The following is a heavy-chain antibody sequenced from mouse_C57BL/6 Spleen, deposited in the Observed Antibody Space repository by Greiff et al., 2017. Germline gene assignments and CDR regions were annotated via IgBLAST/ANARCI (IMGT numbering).Heavy chain of an antibody. J-gene: IGHJ4*01. CDR3: ARRGDYGSGAMDY. CDR1: GYAFSSSW. Sequence: QVQLQQSGPELVKPGASVKISCKASGYAFSSSWMNWVKQRPGKGLEWIGRIYPGDGDTNYNGKFKGKATLTADKSSSTAYMQLSSLTSEDSAVYFCARRGDYGSGAMDYWGQGTSVTVSS. D-gene: IGHD1-1*01. V-gene: IGHV1-82*01. CDR2: IYPGDGDT.